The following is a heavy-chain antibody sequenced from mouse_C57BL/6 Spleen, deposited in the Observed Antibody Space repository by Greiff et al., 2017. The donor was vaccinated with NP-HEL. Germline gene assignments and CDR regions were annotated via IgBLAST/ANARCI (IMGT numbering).Heavy chain of an antibody. V-gene: IGHV2-2*01. CDR3: ARNWRHSGYSHFDY. D-gene: IGHD2-3*01. CDR2: IRSGGST. Sequence: QVQLKESGPGLVQPSQSLSITCTVSGFSLPSYGVHWVRQSPGKGLEWLGVIRSGGSTDSNAAFISSLSISKDKSKSQVFFKMNSLQADDTAIYYCARNWRHSGYSHFDYWGQGTTLTVSS. CDR1: GFSLPSYG. J-gene: IGHJ2*01.